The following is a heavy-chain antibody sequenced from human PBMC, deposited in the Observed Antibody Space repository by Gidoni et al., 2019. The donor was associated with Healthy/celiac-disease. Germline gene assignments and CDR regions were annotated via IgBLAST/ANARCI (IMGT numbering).Heavy chain of an antibody. Sequence: QVQLVESGGGLVKPGGSLRLSCAASGFTFSDYYMSWIRQAPGKGLEWVSYISSSSSYTNYADSVKGRFTISRDNAKNSLYLQMNSLRAEDTAVYYCARDDGSGAQRGRPEQYFQHWGQGTLVTVSS. J-gene: IGHJ1*01. CDR1: GFTFSDYY. CDR2: ISSSSSYT. V-gene: IGHV3-11*05. D-gene: IGHD2-15*01. CDR3: ARDDGSGAQRGRPEQYFQH.